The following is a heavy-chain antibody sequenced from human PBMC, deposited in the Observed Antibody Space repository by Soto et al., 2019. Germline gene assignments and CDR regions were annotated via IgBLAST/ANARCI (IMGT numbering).Heavy chain of an antibody. J-gene: IGHJ6*02. Sequence: GPTLVNPTQTLTLTCTFSGFSLDSAGMCVTWIRQPPGKALEWLARIDWDDDKYYSVSLRTRLTISKDTSKNQVVLTMTDMDPVDTATYYCARGQAYHFAMDVWGQGTAVTVSS. CDR2: IDWDDDK. CDR1: GFSLDSAGMC. CDR3: ARGQAYHFAMDV. V-gene: IGHV2-70*11.